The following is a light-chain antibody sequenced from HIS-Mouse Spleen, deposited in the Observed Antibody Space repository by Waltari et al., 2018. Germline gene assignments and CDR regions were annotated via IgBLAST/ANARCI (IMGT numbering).Light chain of an antibody. Sequence: EIVLIQSPATLSLSPGERATLSCRASQSVSSYLAWYKQKPVQAPRLLIYDASNRATVIPARFSGSGSGTDFTLTISRLEPEDFAVYYCQQRSNWPIFTFGPGTKVDIK. CDR2: DAS. CDR1: QSVSSY. J-gene: IGKJ3*01. V-gene: IGKV3-11*01. CDR3: QQRSNWPIFT.